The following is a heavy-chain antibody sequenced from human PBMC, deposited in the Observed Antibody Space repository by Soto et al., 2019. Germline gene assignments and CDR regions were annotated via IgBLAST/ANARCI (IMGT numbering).Heavy chain of an antibody. Sequence: SETLSLTCTVSGGSISSSSYYWGWIRQPPGKGLEWIGSIYYSGSTYYNPSLKSRVTISVDTSKNQFSLKLSSVTAADTAVYYCARRANYYGMDVWGQGTTVTVSS. CDR1: GGSISSSSYY. J-gene: IGHJ6*02. CDR3: ARRANYYGMDV. V-gene: IGHV4-39*01. CDR2: IYYSGST.